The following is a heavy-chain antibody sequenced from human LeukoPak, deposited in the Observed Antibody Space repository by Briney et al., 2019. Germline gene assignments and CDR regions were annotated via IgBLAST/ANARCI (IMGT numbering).Heavy chain of an antibody. J-gene: IGHJ5*02. Sequence: ASVKVSCKASGYTFTGYYMHWVRQAPGQGLELMGWINPNSGGTNYAQKFQGRVTMTRDTSISTAYMELSRLRSDDTAVYYCAKDGSSNGLGENWFDPWGQGTLVTVSS. CDR2: INPNSGGT. CDR1: GYTFTGYY. CDR3: AKDGSSNGLGENWFDP. V-gene: IGHV1-2*02. D-gene: IGHD3-10*01.